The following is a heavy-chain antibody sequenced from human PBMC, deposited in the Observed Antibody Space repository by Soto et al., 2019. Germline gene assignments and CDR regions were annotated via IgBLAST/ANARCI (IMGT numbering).Heavy chain of an antibody. V-gene: IGHV1-69*01. CDR3: ARDTRSGYSYGYDFDY. J-gene: IGHJ4*02. Sequence: QVQLVQSGAEVKKPGSSVKVSCKASGGTFSSYAISWVRQAPGQGREWMGGIIPIFGTANYAQKVQGRVTITADESTSTAYMELSSLRSEDTAVYYCARDTRSGYSYGYDFDYWGQGTLVTVSS. CDR2: IIPIFGTA. D-gene: IGHD5-18*01. CDR1: GGTFSSYA.